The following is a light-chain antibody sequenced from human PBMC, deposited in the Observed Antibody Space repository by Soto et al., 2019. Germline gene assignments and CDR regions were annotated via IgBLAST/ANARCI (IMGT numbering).Light chain of an antibody. CDR2: AAS. V-gene: IGKV1-39*01. CDR1: QSISNY. CDR3: QQTYSNPPT. Sequence: DIQMTESPSSVSASVGDRVTITGRASQSISNYLNWYQQRAGLAPKILIYAASSLQSGVPSRFSGSGSGTDFTLALSSLQPEDFATYYCQQTYSNPPTFGQGTKVDIK. J-gene: IGKJ1*01.